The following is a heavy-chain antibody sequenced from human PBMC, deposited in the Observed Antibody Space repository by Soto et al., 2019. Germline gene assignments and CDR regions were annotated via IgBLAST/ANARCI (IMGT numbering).Heavy chain of an antibody. CDR1: GGSISSYY. CDR2: IYYSGST. V-gene: IGHV4-59*01. Sequence: PSETLSLTCTGSGGSISSYYWSWIRQPPGKGLEWIGYIYYSGSTNYNPSLKSRVTISVDTSKNQFSLKLSSVTAADTAVYYCATAMVTSYFDYWGQGTLVTVSS. J-gene: IGHJ4*02. CDR3: ATAMVTSYFDY. D-gene: IGHD5-18*01.